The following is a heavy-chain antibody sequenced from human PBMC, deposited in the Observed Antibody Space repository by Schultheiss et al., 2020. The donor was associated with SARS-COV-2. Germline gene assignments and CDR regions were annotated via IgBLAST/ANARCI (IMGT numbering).Heavy chain of an antibody. V-gene: IGHV1-24*01. CDR1: GYTLTELS. Sequence: ASVKVSCKVSGYTLTELSMHWVRQAPGKGLEWMGGFDPEDGETIYAQKFQGRVTMTEDTSTDTAYMELSSLRSEDTAVYYCATIGITMISGTLAEYFQHWGQGTLVTVSS. D-gene: IGHD3-22*01. CDR3: ATIGITMISGTLAEYFQH. J-gene: IGHJ1*01. CDR2: FDPEDGET.